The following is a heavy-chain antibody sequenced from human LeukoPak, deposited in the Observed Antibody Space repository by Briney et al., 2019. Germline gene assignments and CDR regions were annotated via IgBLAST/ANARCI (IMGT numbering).Heavy chain of an antibody. Sequence: GESLQISCKASGYNFASYWIGWVRQMPGKGLEWMGIIYPHDSESAYSPSFQGQVSISVDKTISTAYLQWSSLKASDTAMYYCATSRRSGWYFDYWGQGTLVTVPS. CDR3: ATSRRSGWYFDY. CDR2: IYPHDSES. D-gene: IGHD6-19*01. V-gene: IGHV5-51*01. J-gene: IGHJ4*02. CDR1: GYNFASYW.